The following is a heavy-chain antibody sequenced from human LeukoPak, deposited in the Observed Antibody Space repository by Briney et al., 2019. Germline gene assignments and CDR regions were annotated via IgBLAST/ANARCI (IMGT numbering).Heavy chain of an antibody. Sequence: PGGSLRLSCAASGFTVISNYMSWVRQAPGKGLEWVSVIYSGGSTYYADSVKGRFTISRDNYKNTLYLQMNSLRAEDTAVYYCARDRSGIAAAGGYYYGMDVWGQGTTVTVSS. CDR2: IYSGGST. V-gene: IGHV3-53*01. D-gene: IGHD6-13*01. CDR1: GFTVISNY. J-gene: IGHJ6*02. CDR3: ARDRSGIAAAGGYYYGMDV.